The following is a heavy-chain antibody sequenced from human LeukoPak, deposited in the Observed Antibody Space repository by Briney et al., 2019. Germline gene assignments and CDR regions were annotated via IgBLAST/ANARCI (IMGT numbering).Heavy chain of an antibody. CDR1: GGSISSGSYY. D-gene: IGHD3-22*01. Sequence: SETLSLTCTVSGGSISSGSYYWSWTRQPAGKGLEWIGRIYTSGSTNYNPSLKSRVTISVDTSKNQFSLKLSSVTAADTAVYYCARDGDYYDSSGYCFDYWGQGTLVTVSS. CDR3: ARDGDYYDSSGYCFDY. V-gene: IGHV4-61*02. J-gene: IGHJ4*02. CDR2: IYTSGST.